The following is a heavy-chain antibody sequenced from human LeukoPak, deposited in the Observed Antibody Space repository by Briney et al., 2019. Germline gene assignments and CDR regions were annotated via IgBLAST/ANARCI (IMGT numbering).Heavy chain of an antibody. CDR3: ASGGFLEWLGEDYFDY. V-gene: IGHV3-48*04. D-gene: IGHD3-3*01. CDR2: ISSSSSTI. Sequence: PGGSLRLSCAASGFTFSSYSMNWDRQAPGKGLEWVSYISSSSSTIHYADSVKGRFTIPRDNAKNSLYLRMNSLRAEDTAVYYCASGGFLEWLGEDYFDYWGQGTLVTVSS. CDR1: GFTFSSYS. J-gene: IGHJ4*02.